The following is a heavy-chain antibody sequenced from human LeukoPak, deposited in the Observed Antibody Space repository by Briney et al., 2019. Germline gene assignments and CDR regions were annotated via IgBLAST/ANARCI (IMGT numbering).Heavy chain of an antibody. CDR2: INPNSGGT. D-gene: IGHD3-10*01. Sequence: GASVKVSCTASGYTFTGNYIYWVRQAPGQGLEWMGWINPNSGGTNYAQKFQGRVTMTRDTSISTAYLEVRRLRFDDTAVYYCAKLGLGDYWGQGTLVTVSS. CDR1: GYTFTGNY. CDR3: AKLGLGDY. V-gene: IGHV1-2*02. J-gene: IGHJ4*02.